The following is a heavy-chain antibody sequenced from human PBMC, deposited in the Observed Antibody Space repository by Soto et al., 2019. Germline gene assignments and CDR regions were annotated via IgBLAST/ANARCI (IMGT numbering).Heavy chain of an antibody. CDR2: ISGSGGNT. CDR1: GFSFDTYA. CDR3: AKLGMTTINRDY. J-gene: IGHJ4*02. D-gene: IGHD5-12*01. Sequence: EAQLLESGGGLVQPGGSLRLSCAASGFSFDTYAMSWVRQAPGKGLEWVSSISGSGGNTYYADSVKGRFTIFRDNSKNILYLQMTSLRAEDTALYYCAKLGMTTINRDYWGQGTQVTVSS. V-gene: IGHV3-23*01.